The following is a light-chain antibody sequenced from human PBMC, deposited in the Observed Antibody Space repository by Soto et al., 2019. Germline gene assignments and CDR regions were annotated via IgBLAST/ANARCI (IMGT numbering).Light chain of an antibody. CDR1: QNIADY. CDR3: IQTFTTHLT. Sequence: DIQMTQSPSSLSASAGDTVTITCRARQNIADYLSWYQQKPGKAPKLLMYSSSILHDGVSSRFSGDGSGTDFTLTITGLQDEDLYSYYCIQTFTTHLTFGGGTTVEV. V-gene: IGKV1-39*01. J-gene: IGKJ4*01. CDR2: SSS.